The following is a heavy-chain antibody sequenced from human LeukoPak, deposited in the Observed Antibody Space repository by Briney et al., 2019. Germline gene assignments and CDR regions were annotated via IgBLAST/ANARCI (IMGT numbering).Heavy chain of an antibody. V-gene: IGHV1-46*01. CDR3: ARDRNLIAVAGTQAFDI. Sequence: GASVKVSCKASVYTFTYYFMHWVRQAPGQGLEWMGIINPSGNSTIYAQKFQDRVTMTSDTSTRTVYMDLRSLRFEDTAVYYCARDRNLIAVAGTQAFDICGEGTMVTVSS. CDR2: INPSGNST. CDR1: VYTFTYYF. J-gene: IGHJ3*02. D-gene: IGHD6-19*01.